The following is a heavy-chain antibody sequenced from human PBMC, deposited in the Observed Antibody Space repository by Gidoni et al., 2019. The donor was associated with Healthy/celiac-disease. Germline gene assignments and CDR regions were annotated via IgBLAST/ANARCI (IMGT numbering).Heavy chain of an antibody. CDR1: GCSVRRGSYY. J-gene: IGHJ6*02. CDR2: IYYSGST. V-gene: IGHV4-61*01. CDR3: ARESIAARTYYGMDV. Sequence: QVQLQESGPGLVKPSETLSLTCTVSGCSVRRGSYYWSWSRQPPGKGLEWIGYIYYSGSTNYNPSLKSRVTISVDTSKNQFSLKLSAVTAADTAVYYCARESIAARTYYGMDVWGQGTTVTVSS. D-gene: IGHD6-6*01.